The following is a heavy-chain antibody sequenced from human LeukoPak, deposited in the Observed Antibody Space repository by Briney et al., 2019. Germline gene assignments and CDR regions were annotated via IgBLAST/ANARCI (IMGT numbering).Heavy chain of an antibody. D-gene: IGHD3-22*01. Sequence: GGSLRLSCAASGFTFSRYSLNWVRQAPGKGLEWVSSITTSSSYIYYADSVKGRFTISRDNANNSLDLQMNSLRAEDTAVYYCARDSVGGYYDSSGSGFDYWGQGTLVTVSS. J-gene: IGHJ4*02. CDR2: ITTSSSYI. CDR1: GFTFSRYS. V-gene: IGHV3-21*01. CDR3: ARDSVGGYYDSSGSGFDY.